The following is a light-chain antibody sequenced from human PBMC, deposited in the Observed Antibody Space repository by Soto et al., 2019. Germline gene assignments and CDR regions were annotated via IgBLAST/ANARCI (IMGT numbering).Light chain of an antibody. CDR3: QQYGSSPPRT. J-gene: IGKJ1*01. V-gene: IGKV3-20*01. CDR1: QSVSSSY. CDR2: GAS. Sequence: EIVLTQSPGTLSLSPGERATLSCRASQSVSSSYLAWYQQKPGQAPRLLIYGASSRATGIPDRFSGSGSGTDFTLTISRLEHGHFEVYYCQQYGSSPPRTFGQATKVDIK.